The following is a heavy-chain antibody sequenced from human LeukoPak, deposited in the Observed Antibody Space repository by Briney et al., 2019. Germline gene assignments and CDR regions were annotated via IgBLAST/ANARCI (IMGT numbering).Heavy chain of an antibody. J-gene: IGHJ4*02. D-gene: IGHD3-10*02. CDR2: IYTSGST. Sequence: SETLSLTCAVSGGSISSYYWSWIRQPAGKGLEWIGRIYTSGSTNYNPSLKSRVTISVDTSKNQFSLKLSSVTAADTAVYYCARLFGELKSGTYYFDYWGQGTLVTVSS. CDR3: ARLFGELKSGTYYFDY. V-gene: IGHV4-4*07. CDR1: GGSISSYY.